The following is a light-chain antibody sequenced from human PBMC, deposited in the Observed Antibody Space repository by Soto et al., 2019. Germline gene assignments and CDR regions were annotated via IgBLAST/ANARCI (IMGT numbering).Light chain of an antibody. CDR2: YDD. J-gene: IGLJ3*02. V-gene: IGLV1-44*01. CDR3: AAWDDSLNVV. CDR1: SSNIGSNS. Sequence: QSVLTQPPSASGTPGQRVTISCSGSSSNIGSNSVTWYQQLPGTAPKLLIYYDDQRPSGVPDRFSGSKSGTSASLAISGLQSEDEADYYCAAWDDSLNVVFGGGTKLTVL.